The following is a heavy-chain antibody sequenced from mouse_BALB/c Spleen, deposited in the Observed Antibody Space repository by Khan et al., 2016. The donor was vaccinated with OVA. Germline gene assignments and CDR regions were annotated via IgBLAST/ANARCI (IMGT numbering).Heavy chain of an antibody. CDR3: ARVYGGDFDY. Sequence: QLEESGPGLVKPSQSLSLTCTVTGYSITTDYAWNWIRQFPGNKLEWMGFISYNGNTKYNPSLKSQISITRDTSKNQFFLQLKSVTTEDTARYYCARVYGGDFDYWGQGTTLTVSS. CDR2: ISYNGNT. CDR1: GYSITTDYA. V-gene: IGHV3-2*02. D-gene: IGHD1-1*01. J-gene: IGHJ2*01.